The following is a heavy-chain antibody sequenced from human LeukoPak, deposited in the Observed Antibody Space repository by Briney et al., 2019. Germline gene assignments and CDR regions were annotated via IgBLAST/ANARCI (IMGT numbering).Heavy chain of an antibody. V-gene: IGHV3-23*01. CDR3: ARRGHGYGSPFDY. D-gene: IGHD5-18*01. Sequence: GGSLRLSCAASGFTFNSHAMSWVRQAPGRGLEWVSAISGSGGNTYYADSVEGRFTISRDNSKNTLDLQMTSLRAEDTAVYYCARRGHGYGSPFDYWGQGTLVTVSS. J-gene: IGHJ4*02. CDR1: GFTFNSHA. CDR2: ISGSGGNT.